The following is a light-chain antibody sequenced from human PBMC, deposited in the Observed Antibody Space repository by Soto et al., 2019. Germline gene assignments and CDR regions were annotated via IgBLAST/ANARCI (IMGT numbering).Light chain of an antibody. CDR3: QQYNSYSGT. V-gene: IGKV1-5*01. CDR1: QTISSW. Sequence: DIQMTQSPSTLSGSVGASVTITCRASQTISSWLAWYQQKPGKAPKLLIYDASSLESGVPSRFSGSGSGTEFTLTISRLQPDDFAGYYCQQYNSYSGTFGQGTKVDIK. CDR2: DAS. J-gene: IGKJ1*01.